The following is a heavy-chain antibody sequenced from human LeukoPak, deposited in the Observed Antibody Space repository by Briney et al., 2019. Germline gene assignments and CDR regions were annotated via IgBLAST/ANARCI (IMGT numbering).Heavy chain of an antibody. CDR1: GFTFNSYW. J-gene: IGHJ4*02. CDR2: INNDGSNT. CDR3: ARGYSGSLD. D-gene: IGHD1-26*01. Sequence: GGSLRLSCAASGFTFNSYWMHWVRQAPGKGLVWVSRINNDGSNTIYADPVKGRFTISRDNAKNTLYLQMNSLRAEDTAVYYCARGYSGSLDWGQGTLVTVSS. V-gene: IGHV3-74*01.